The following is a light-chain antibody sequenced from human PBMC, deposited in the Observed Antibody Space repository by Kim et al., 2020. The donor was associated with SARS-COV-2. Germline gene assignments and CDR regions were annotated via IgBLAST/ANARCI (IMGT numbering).Light chain of an antibody. CDR2: DNN. J-gene: IGLJ7*01. Sequence: QKVTSSCAVSSSNVGNNYVFWYQQLPGTAPKLLMYDNNKRPSGLPDRFAGSKSGTSATLGITGLQTGDEADYYCGTWDSSLSAGVFGGGTQLTVL. V-gene: IGLV1-51*01. CDR3: GTWDSSLSAGV. CDR1: SSNVGNNY.